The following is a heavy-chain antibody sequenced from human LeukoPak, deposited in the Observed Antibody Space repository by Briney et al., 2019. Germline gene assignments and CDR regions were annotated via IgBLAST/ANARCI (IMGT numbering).Heavy chain of an antibody. CDR2: INHSGST. J-gene: IGHJ4*02. Sequence: SETLSLTCAVYGGSFSGYYWSWIRQPPGKGLEWIGEINHSGSTNYNPSLKSRVTISVDTSKNQLSLKLSSVTAADTAVYYCAGRAAAYFDYWGQGTLVTVSS. D-gene: IGHD6-13*01. CDR3: AGRAAAYFDY. V-gene: IGHV4-34*01. CDR1: GGSFSGYY.